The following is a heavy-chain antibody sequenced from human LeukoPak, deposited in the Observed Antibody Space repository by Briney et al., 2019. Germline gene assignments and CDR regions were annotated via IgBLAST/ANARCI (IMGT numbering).Heavy chain of an antibody. J-gene: IGHJ3*02. CDR1: GFIFSSYP. CDR3: AKDLGLRGSPGPFDI. Sequence: GGSPRLSCAASGFIFSSYPMHWVRQAPGKGLEWVAAIWYDGSSQYYTDSVKGRFTISRDNFKNTLYLQMNSLRADDTATYYCAKDLGLRGSPGPFDIWGQGTMVIVSS. CDR2: IWYDGSSQ. D-gene: IGHD1-26*01. V-gene: IGHV3-33*06.